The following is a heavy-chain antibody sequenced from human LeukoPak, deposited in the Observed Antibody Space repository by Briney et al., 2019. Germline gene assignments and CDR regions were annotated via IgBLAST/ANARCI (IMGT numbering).Heavy chain of an antibody. CDR2: IYYSGST. CDR3: ATQGGYSSSWYALHYGMDV. Sequence: SETLSLACTVSGGSISSYYWSWIRQPPGKGLEWIGYIYYSGSTNYNPSLKSRVTISVDTSKNQFSLKLSSVTAADTAVYYCATQGGYSSSWYALHYGMDVWGQGTTVTVSS. CDR1: GGSISSYY. D-gene: IGHD6-13*01. V-gene: IGHV4-59*01. J-gene: IGHJ6*02.